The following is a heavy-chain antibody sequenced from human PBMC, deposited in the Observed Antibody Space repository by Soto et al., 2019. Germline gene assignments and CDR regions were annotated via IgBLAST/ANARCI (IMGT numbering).Heavy chain of an antibody. Sequence: PGGSLRLSCAASGFTFGDYAMHWVRQAPGKGLEWVSGISWNRGTIDYADSVKGRFTISRDNAKSSLYLQMNSLRADDTALYYCVKETGGRFGYYGLDGWGQGTTVTVSS. CDR1: GFTFGDYA. CDR2: ISWNRGTI. D-gene: IGHD1-26*01. V-gene: IGHV3-9*01. CDR3: VKETGGRFGYYGLDG. J-gene: IGHJ6*02.